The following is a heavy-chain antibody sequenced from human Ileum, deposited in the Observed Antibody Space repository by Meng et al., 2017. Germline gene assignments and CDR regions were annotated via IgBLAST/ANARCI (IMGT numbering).Heavy chain of an antibody. J-gene: IGHJ4*02. CDR3: ASGSGSLDY. D-gene: IGHD3-3*01. Sequence: VQLQQSGPGLGKPSPTLSLTCAVSGGSVSSNIAAWNWIRQSPLRGLEWLGRTYYRSKWYSEYAVSVKSRISITPDTSKNQFSLQMNSVTPEDTAVYYCASGSGSLDYWGPGTLVTVSS. CDR2: TYYRSKWYS. V-gene: IGHV6-1*01. CDR1: GGSVSSNIAA.